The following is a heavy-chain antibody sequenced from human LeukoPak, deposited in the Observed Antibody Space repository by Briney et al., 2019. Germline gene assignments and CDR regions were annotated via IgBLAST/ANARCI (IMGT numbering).Heavy chain of an antibody. J-gene: IGHJ4*02. CDR1: GYTFSSYS. D-gene: IGHD6-13*01. CDR2: IIPILGIA. Sequence: SVKVSCKASGYTFSSYSISWVRQAPGQGLEWMGRIIPILGIANYAQKFQGRVTITADKSTSTAYMELSSLRSEDTAVYYCARAGYSSSPFDYWGQGTLVTVSS. V-gene: IGHV1-69*04. CDR3: ARAGYSSSPFDY.